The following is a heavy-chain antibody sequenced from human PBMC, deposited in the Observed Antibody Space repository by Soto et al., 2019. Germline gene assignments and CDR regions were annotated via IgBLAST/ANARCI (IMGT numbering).Heavy chain of an antibody. CDR1: GFSFNRYG. V-gene: IGHV3-64D*06. Sequence: GGSLRLSCSASGFSFNRYGMHWVRQAPGKGLEFVSAISSYGADRFYADSVKGRFAISRDNSKNTLYLQMSSLRAEDTALYYCVKEGYMRSDWFGQFDYWGQGALVTVSS. CDR2: ISSYGADR. CDR3: VKEGYMRSDWFGQFDY. J-gene: IGHJ4*02. D-gene: IGHD6-19*01.